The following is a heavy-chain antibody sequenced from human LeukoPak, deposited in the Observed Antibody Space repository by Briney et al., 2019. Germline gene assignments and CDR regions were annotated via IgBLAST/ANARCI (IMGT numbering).Heavy chain of an antibody. CDR3: AGEDYFDSSGYASWRFDI. V-gene: IGHV4-34*01. CDR2: INHSGST. CDR1: GGSFSGYY. D-gene: IGHD3-22*01. J-gene: IGHJ3*02. Sequence: PSETLSLTCAVYGGSFSGYYWSWIRQPPGKGLEWIGEINHSGSTNYNPSLKNRVTISVDTSKNQFSLKLSSVTAADTAVYYCAGEDYFDSSGYASWRFDIWGQGTMVTVSS.